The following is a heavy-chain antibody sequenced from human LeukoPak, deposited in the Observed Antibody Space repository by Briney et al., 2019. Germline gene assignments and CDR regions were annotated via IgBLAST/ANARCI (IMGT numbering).Heavy chain of an antibody. V-gene: IGHV1-8*01. CDR3: ARGYCSGGSCFESYYY. J-gene: IGHJ4*02. D-gene: IGHD2-15*01. Sequence: EASVKVSCKASGCTFTSYDINWVRQATGQGLGWMGWMNPNSGNTGYAQKFQGRVTMTRNTSISTAYMELSSLRSEDTAVYYCARGYCSGGSCFESYYYWGQGTLVTVSS. CDR1: GCTFTSYD. CDR2: MNPNSGNT.